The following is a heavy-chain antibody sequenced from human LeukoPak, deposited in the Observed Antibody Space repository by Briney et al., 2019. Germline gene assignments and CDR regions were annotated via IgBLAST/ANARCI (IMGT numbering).Heavy chain of an antibody. Sequence: ASVKVSCKASGYTFTSYGISWVRQAPGQGLEWMGWINPNSGGTNYAQKFQGRVTMTRDTSISTAYMELSRLRSDDTAVYYCAREWGYCSGGSCHHDYWGQGTLVTVSS. CDR1: GYTFTSYG. D-gene: IGHD2-15*01. CDR3: AREWGYCSGGSCHHDY. J-gene: IGHJ4*02. V-gene: IGHV1-2*02. CDR2: INPNSGGT.